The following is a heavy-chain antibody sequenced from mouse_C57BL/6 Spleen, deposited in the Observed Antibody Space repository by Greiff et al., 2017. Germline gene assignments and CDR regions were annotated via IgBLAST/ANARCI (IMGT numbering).Heavy chain of an antibody. D-gene: IGHD2-1*01. J-gene: IGHJ2*01. CDR2: ISSGGDYI. V-gene: IGHV5-9-1*02. CDR3: TRAGGNYRSPYYFDY. CDR1: GFTFSSYA. Sequence: EVKLVESGEGLVKPGGSLKLSCAASGFTFSSYAMSWVRQTPEKRLEWVAYISSGGDYIYYADTVKGRFTISRDDARNTPYLQMSRLKSEDTAMYYWTRAGGNYRSPYYFDYWGQGTTLTVSS.